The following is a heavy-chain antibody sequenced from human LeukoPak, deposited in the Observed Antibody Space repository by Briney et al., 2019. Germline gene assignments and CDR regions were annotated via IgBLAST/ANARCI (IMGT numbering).Heavy chain of an antibody. D-gene: IGHD1-1*01. Sequence: PGGSLRLSCAASGFTFSSYSMNWVRQAPGKGLEWVAVISYDGSNKYYADSVKGRFTISRDNSKNTLYLQMNSLRAEDTAVYYCARASTRMAQAFDYWGQGTLVTVSS. CDR1: GFTFSSYS. CDR2: ISYDGSNK. V-gene: IGHV3-30*03. J-gene: IGHJ4*02. CDR3: ARASTRMAQAFDY.